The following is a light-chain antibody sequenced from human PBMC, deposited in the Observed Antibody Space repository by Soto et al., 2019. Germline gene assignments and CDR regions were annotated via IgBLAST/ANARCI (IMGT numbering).Light chain of an antibody. Sequence: QFALTQPSSGTGSPGQSITISYPGTSSDVGSYNLVSWYQQHPGKAPKLIIYEDSKRPSGVSNRFSGSKSGNTASLTISGLQTEDEADYYCCSYADSSTYVFGTGTKVTVL. J-gene: IGLJ1*01. V-gene: IGLV2-23*01. CDR1: SSDVGSYNL. CDR3: CSYADSSTYV. CDR2: EDS.